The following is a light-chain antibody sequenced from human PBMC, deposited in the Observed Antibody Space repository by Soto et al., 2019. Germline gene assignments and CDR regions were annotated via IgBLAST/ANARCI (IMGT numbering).Light chain of an antibody. V-gene: IGKV3-15*01. CDR2: RAS. CDR1: QTIYSN. Sequence: IVMSQSPATLSVSPGERATLSCRAGQTIYSNVAWYQQRPGQAPRLLIYRASTRAPGFPARFSGSGSGTDFTLTISSLQSEDFAVYYCQQYNNWPWTFGQGTKVDIK. J-gene: IGKJ1*01. CDR3: QQYNNWPWT.